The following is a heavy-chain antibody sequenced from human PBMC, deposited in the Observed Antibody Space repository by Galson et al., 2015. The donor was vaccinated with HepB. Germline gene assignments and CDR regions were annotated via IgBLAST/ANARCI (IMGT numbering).Heavy chain of an antibody. CDR1: GFTSSSYG. Sequence: SLRLSCAASGFTSSSYGMHWVRQAPGKGLEWVAVIWYDGSNKYYADSVKGRFTISRDNSKNTLYLQMNSLRAEDTAVYYCARDRENYPGIGHWGQGTLVTVSS. J-gene: IGHJ4*02. D-gene: IGHD6-13*01. V-gene: IGHV3-33*08. CDR3: ARDRENYPGIGH. CDR2: IWYDGSNK.